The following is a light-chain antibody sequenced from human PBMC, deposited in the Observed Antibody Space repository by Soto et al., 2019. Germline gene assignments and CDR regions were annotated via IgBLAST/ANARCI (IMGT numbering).Light chain of an antibody. V-gene: IGKV3D-15*01. Sequence: EIVMTPSPATLSVSPGERSTLSCRASQSVSSNLAWYQQKPGQAPRLLIYGASTRATGIPARFSGSGSGTEFTLTISGLQSEDFALYYCQQYQNLWTFGQGTKVDIK. CDR2: GAS. CDR1: QSVSSN. J-gene: IGKJ1*01. CDR3: QQYQNLWT.